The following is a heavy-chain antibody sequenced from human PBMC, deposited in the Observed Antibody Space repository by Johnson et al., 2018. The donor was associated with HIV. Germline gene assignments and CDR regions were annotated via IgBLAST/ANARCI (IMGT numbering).Heavy chain of an antibody. CDR1: GFTFFSYG. CDR3: AKGNYYDSSGYYGSTHAFDI. Sequence: QVLLVESGGGVVQPGRSLRLSCVASGFTFFSYGMHWVRQAPGKGLEWVAVISYDGSNKYYVESVKGRFTISRDNSKNTLFLQMNSLRPEDTSVYYCAKGNYYDSSGYYGSTHAFDIWGQGTMVTVSS. J-gene: IGHJ3*02. CDR2: ISYDGSNK. V-gene: IGHV3-30*18. D-gene: IGHD3-22*01.